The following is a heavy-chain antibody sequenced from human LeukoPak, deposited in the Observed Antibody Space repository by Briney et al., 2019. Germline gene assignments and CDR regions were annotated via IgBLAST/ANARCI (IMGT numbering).Heavy chain of an antibody. V-gene: IGHV1-18*01. D-gene: IGHD3-22*01. CDR1: GYTFTSYG. CDR2: ISAYDGNT. J-gene: IGHJ4*02. Sequence: ASVKVSCKASGYTFTSYGISWVRQAPGQGLEWMGWISAYDGNTNYAQKLQGRVTMPTATSTSTAYMELRSLRSDDTAVYYCARAYYDSSGYCDFDYWGQGTLVTVPS. CDR3: ARAYYDSSGYCDFDY.